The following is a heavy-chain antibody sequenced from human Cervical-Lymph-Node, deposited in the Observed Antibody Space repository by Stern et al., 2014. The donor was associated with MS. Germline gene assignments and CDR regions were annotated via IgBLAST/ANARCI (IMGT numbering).Heavy chain of an antibody. D-gene: IGHD3-3*01. V-gene: IGHV1-58*01. CDR1: GFTFSQSA. CDR3: ASERYTYYDDQRPPGGFDP. CDR2: VVGFHGDA. Sequence: QLVQSGPEVKKPGTSVKVSCKASGFTFSQSAVQGLRQARRHRLALIGFVVGFHGDANYAPKFLERSTITSNQITTTASLVLGSLTSEDTAIYYCASERYTYYDDQRPPGGFDPWGQGTLVTVSS. J-gene: IGHJ5*02.